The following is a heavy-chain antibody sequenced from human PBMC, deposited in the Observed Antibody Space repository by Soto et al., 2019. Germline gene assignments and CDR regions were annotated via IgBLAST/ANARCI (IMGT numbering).Heavy chain of an antibody. V-gene: IGHV4-39*01. CDR3: ARLRIAVAGFDY. Sequence: SETLSLTXTVSGGSISSSSYYWGWIRQPPGKGLEWIGSIYYSGSTYYNPSLKSRVTISVDTSKNQFSLKLSSVTAADTAVYYCARLRIAVAGFDYWGQGTLVTVSS. CDR1: GGSISSSSYY. J-gene: IGHJ4*02. D-gene: IGHD6-19*01. CDR2: IYYSGST.